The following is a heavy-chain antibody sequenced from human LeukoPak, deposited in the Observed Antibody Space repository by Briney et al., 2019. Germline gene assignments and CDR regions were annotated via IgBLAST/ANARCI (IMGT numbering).Heavy chain of an antibody. V-gene: IGHV1-69*04. CDR1: GGTFISYA. Sequence: ASVKVSCKASGGTFISYAISWVRQAPGQGLEWRGRILPILGIPNYAQKFQGRVTITAHKSTSTAYMDLSSLRSEDTAVYYCARNIDSSGSLGMDVWGQGTTVTVSS. CDR2: ILPILGIP. D-gene: IGHD3-22*01. J-gene: IGHJ6*02. CDR3: ARNIDSSGSLGMDV.